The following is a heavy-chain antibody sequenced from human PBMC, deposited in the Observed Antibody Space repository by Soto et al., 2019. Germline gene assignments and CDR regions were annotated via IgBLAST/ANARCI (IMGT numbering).Heavy chain of an antibody. CDR1: GFSFSRYG. D-gene: IGHD3-22*01. Sequence: QVPLVESGGGVVQPGRSLRLSCAASGFSFSRYGIHWVRQAPGKGLEWVAVISYDESTTFYADSVKGRFTISRDNSKNTLFLQMNSLRPEDTAVYYCSKAMIGSYDSDAFDVWGQGTMVTVSS. CDR2: ISYDESTT. CDR3: SKAMIGSYDSDAFDV. J-gene: IGHJ3*01. V-gene: IGHV3-30*18.